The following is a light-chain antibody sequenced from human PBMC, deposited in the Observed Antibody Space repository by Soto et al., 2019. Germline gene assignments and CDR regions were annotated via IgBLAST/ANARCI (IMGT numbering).Light chain of an antibody. CDR2: GAA. CDR3: QQYHNWPA. CDR1: QSVSNY. V-gene: IGKV3-15*01. Sequence: EIVLTQSPATLSLSPGERATLSCRASQSVSNYLGWYQQKPGQAPRLLIYGAATRATGIPARFSGSGSGTEFTLTISSLQSEDFAVYYCQQYHNWPAFGQGTKVDIK. J-gene: IGKJ1*01.